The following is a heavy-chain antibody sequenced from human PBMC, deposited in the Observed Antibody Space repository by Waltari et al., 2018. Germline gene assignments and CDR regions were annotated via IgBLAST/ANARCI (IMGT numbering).Heavy chain of an antibody. D-gene: IGHD5-12*01. J-gene: IGHJ3*01. CDR1: GGSFSSYY. CDR3: ARISGLDYATPM. V-gene: IGHV4-34*01. CDR2: INPAGNI. Sequence: QVQLQQWGAGLLKPSETLSLTCGVRGGSFSSYYWSWIRQSPGKGLEWIGEINPAGNIHYNPSFKSRVTMSIDTARNQFSLEVKSVIAADTAVYFCARISGLDYATPMWGLGTVVTVSS.